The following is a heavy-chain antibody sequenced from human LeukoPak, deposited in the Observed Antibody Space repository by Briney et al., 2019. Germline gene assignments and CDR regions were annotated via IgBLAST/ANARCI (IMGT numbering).Heavy chain of an antibody. CDR2: INSDGSST. CDR1: GFTFSTYY. D-gene: IGHD2-15*01. J-gene: IGHJ4*02. V-gene: IGHV3-74*01. CDR3: ARVGPYCSGGSCYDY. Sequence: PGGSLRLSCAASGFTFSTYYMNWVRQAPGKGLVWVSRINSDGSSTSYADSVKGRFTISRDNAKNTLYLQMNSLRAEDTAVYYCARVGPYCSGGSCYDYWGQGTLVTVSS.